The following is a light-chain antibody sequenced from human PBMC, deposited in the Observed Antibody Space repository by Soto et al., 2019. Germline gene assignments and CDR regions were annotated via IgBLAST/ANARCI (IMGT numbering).Light chain of an antibody. CDR3: QQLNSYSQLT. CDR2: KAS. V-gene: IGKV1-5*03. Sequence: DIQMTQSPSTLSGSVGDRVTITCRASQTISSWLAWYQQKPGKAPKLLIYKASTLKSGVPSRFSGSGSGTEFTLTISSLQPEDFATYYCQQLNSYSQLTSGGGTKV. CDR1: QTISSW. J-gene: IGKJ4*01.